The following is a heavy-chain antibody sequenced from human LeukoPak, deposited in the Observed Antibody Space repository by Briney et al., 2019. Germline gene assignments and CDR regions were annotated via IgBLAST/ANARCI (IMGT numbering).Heavy chain of an antibody. J-gene: IGHJ4*02. CDR1: GFTFSSYA. CDR2: ISYDGSNK. V-gene: IGHV3-30*01. D-gene: IGHD2-15*01. CDR3: ARDRDGGSES. Sequence: GRSLRLSCAASGFTFSSYAMHWVRQAPGKGLEWVAVISYDGSNKYYADSVKGRFTISRDNSKNTLYLQMNSLRAEDTAVYYCARDRDGGSESWGQGTLVTVSS.